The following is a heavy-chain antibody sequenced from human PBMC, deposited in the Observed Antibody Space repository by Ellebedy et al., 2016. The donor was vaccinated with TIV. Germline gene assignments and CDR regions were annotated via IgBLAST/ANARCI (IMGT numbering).Heavy chain of an antibody. CDR3: ARDPGVLPGGGLDY. V-gene: IGHV3-33*01. Sequence: GESLKISCEASGFKFNMYGMHWVRQAPGKGLEWVAAIWYDGSNENYADSVKGRFTISRDNSLYLQMNSLRADDTAVYYCARDPGVLPGGGLDYWGQGTLVTISS. CDR2: IWYDGSNE. D-gene: IGHD2-15*01. J-gene: IGHJ4*02. CDR1: GFKFNMYG.